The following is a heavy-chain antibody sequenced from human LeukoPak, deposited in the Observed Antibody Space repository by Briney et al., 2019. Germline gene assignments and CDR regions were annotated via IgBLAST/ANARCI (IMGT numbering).Heavy chain of an antibody. D-gene: IGHD3-10*01. Sequence: ASVKVSCKASGYTFTSYYMHWVRQAPGQGLEWMGIINPSGGSTSYAQKFQGRVTITADESTSTAYMELSSLRSEDTAVYYCARGRGITWRFDPWGQGTLVTVSS. J-gene: IGHJ5*02. CDR2: INPSGGST. CDR3: ARGRGITWRFDP. CDR1: GYTFTSYY. V-gene: IGHV1-46*01.